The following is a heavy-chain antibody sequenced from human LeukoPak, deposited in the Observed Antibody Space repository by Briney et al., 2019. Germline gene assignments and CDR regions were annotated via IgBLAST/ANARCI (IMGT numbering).Heavy chain of an antibody. Sequence: PGGSLRLSCAASGFTFSSYSMNWVRQAPGKGLEWVGRIKSKTDGGTTEYAAPVKGRFAITRDDSKNTLYLQMNSLKTEDTAVYYCTVQLSIWGQGTLVTVSS. J-gene: IGHJ4*02. V-gene: IGHV3-15*01. CDR3: TVQLSI. CDR2: IKSKTDGGTT. D-gene: IGHD5-24*01. CDR1: GFTFSSYS.